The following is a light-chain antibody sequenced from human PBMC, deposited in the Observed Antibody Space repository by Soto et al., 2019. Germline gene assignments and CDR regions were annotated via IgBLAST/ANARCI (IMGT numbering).Light chain of an antibody. CDR1: SGHSSYA. Sequence: QPVLTQSPSASASLGASVKLTCTLSSGHSSYAIAWHQQQPEKGPRYLMKLTSDGSHYKGGGIPDRFSGSSSGAERYLTIYSLQSEDEADYYCQTWGTGIQVFGTGTKLTVL. J-gene: IGLJ1*01. V-gene: IGLV4-69*01. CDR3: QTWGTGIQV. CDR2: LTSDGSH.